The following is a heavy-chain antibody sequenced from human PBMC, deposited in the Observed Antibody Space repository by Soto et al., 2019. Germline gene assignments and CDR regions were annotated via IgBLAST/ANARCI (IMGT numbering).Heavy chain of an antibody. CDR2: DFHSGST. J-gene: IGHJ6*02. CDR1: GGSIISTHW. CDR3: ATNSYYSLGV. Sequence: QVQLQESGPGLVKPSGTLSLTCTVSGGSIISTHWWNWVRQPPGKGLEWIGEDFHSGSTNYNPSLXSXVXVXXDKSTNQFSLKLSSVTAADTAVYYCATNSYYSLGVWGPGTTVTVSS. V-gene: IGHV4-4*02.